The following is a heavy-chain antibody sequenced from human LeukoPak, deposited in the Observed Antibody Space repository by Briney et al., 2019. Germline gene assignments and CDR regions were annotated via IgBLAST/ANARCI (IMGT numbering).Heavy chain of an antibody. J-gene: IGHJ4*02. CDR2: IWYDGSNK. V-gene: IGHV3-33*01. CDR3: ARDLFSGPPFDY. Sequence: GGSLRLSCAASGFTFSSYGMHWVRQAPGKGLEWVAVIWYDGSNKYYADSVKGRFTISRDNSKNTLYLQMNSLRAEDTAVYYCARDLFSGPPFDYWGQGTLVAVSS. CDR1: GFTFSSYG. D-gene: IGHD2-21*01.